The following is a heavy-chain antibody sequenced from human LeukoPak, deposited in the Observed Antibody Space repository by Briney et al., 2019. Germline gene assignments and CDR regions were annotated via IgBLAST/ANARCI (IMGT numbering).Heavy chain of an antibody. D-gene: IGHD6-6*01. Sequence: GGSLRLSCAASRFTFSSYAMSWVRQAPGKGLEWVSAISGSGGVTYYADSVKGRFTISRDSAKNSLYLQMNSLRAEDTAVYYCARAGGWGYSSSSGYYFDYWGQGTLVTVSS. CDR2: ISGSGGVT. V-gene: IGHV3-23*01. J-gene: IGHJ4*02. CDR3: ARAGGWGYSSSSGYYFDY. CDR1: RFTFSSYA.